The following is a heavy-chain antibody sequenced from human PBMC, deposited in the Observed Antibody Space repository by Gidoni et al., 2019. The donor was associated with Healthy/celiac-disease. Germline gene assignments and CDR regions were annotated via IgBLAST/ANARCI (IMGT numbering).Heavy chain of an antibody. CDR1: GYTFPGYY. Sequence: QVQLVQSGAEVKKPGASVKVSCKASGYTFPGYYMHWVRQAPGQGLEWMGWINPNSGGTNYAQKFQGRVTMTRDTSISTAYMELSRLRSDDTAVYYCARERAAFDGSGPYYYGMDVWGQGTTVTVSS. CDR3: ARERAAFDGSGPYYYGMDV. D-gene: IGHD3-10*01. V-gene: IGHV1-2*02. J-gene: IGHJ6*02. CDR2: INPNSGGT.